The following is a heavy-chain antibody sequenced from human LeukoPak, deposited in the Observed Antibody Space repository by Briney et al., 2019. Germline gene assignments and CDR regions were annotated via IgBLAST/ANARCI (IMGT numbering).Heavy chain of an antibody. Sequence: PSETLSLTCAVYGGSFSGYYWSWIRQPPGKGLEWIGEINHSGSTNYNPSLKSRVTISVDTSKNQFSLKLSSVTAADTAVYYCASFLGVEYSSSSDAFDIWGQGTMVTVSS. V-gene: IGHV4-34*01. J-gene: IGHJ3*02. CDR1: GGSFSGYY. CDR2: INHSGST. CDR3: ASFLGVEYSSSSDAFDI. D-gene: IGHD6-6*01.